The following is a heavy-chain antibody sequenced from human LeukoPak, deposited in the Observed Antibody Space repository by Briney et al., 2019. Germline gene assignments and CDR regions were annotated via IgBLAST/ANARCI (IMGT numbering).Heavy chain of an antibody. CDR1: GFTFSSYS. V-gene: IGHV3-48*01. Sequence: QPGGSLRLSCAASGFTFSSYSMNWVRQAPGKGLEWVSYISSSSSTIYYADSVKGRFTISRDNAKNSLYLQMNSLRAEDTAVYYCARDPPIFGVPKGFDYWGQGTLVTVSS. CDR3: ARDPPIFGVPKGFDY. CDR2: ISSSSSTI. J-gene: IGHJ4*02. D-gene: IGHD3-3*01.